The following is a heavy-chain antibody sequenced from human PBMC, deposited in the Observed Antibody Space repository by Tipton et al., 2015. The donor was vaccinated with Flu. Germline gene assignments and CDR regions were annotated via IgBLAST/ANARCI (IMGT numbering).Heavy chain of an antibody. CDR1: GFIFSDYW. CDR2: INYDGSTI. J-gene: IGHJ4*02. V-gene: IGHV3-7*01. CDR3: TRRLVED. Sequence: SLRLSCAASGFIFSDYWMAWVRQAPGKGLEWVANINYDGSTIYYVDSVKGRFTISRDNAKNSLYLQMNNLRAEDTAMYYCTRRLVEDWGQGTQVTVSP.